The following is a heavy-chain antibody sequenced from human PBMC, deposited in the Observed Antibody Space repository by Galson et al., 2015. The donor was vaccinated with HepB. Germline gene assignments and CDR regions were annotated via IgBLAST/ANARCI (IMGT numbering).Heavy chain of an antibody. CDR2: INPNSGGT. CDR3: AKSSDHFDC. CDR1: GSTFTGYN. J-gene: IGHJ5*01. Sequence: SVKVSCKASGSTFTGYNIHWVRQAPGQGLEWMGRINPNSGGTSYAQKFQGRVTMTRDTSIRTVYMELSRLRSDDTALYYCAKSSDHFDCWGQGTLVTVSS. V-gene: IGHV1-2*06.